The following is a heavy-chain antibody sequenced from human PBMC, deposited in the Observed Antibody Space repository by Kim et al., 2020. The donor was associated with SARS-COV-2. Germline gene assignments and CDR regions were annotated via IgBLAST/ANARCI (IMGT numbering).Heavy chain of an antibody. CDR3: ARDTSGYTEFDY. Sequence: NSTPSLKTRVTMSVDTSRNEFSLNLRSVTDADTAVYFCARDTSGYTEFDYWGQGTLVTVSS. D-gene: IGHD5-12*01. V-gene: IGHV4-4*06. J-gene: IGHJ4*02.